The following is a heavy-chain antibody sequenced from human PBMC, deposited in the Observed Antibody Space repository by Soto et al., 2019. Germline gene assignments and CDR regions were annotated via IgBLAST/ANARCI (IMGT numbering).Heavy chain of an antibody. Sequence: GGSLKISCAASGYSLSSYRIHWVRQAPGKGLEWVAVISYDGSYKSYADSVKGRFTISRDNSRTTLYLQMNSLRAEDTAVYYCAKEQDWQQLAPSFDYWGQGT. CDR2: ISYDGSYK. J-gene: IGHJ4*02. D-gene: IGHD6-13*01. CDR3: AKEQDWQQLAPSFDY. V-gene: IGHV3-30*18. CDR1: GYSLSSYR.